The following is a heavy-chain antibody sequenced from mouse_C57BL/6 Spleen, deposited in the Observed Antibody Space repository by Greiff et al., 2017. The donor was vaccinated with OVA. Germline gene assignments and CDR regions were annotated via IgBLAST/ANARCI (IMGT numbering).Heavy chain of an antibody. CDR2: IHPDSGST. CDR3: SREKTMVTVDFDY. Sequence: QVQLQQPGAELVKPGASVKLSCKASGYTFTSYWMHWVKQRPGQGLEWIGMIHPDSGSTNYNEKFKGKATLTVDKSSSTAYMQLSSLTSEDSAVYDCSREKTMVTVDFDYWGQGTTLTVAS. V-gene: IGHV1-64*01. J-gene: IGHJ2*01. CDR1: GYTFTSYW. D-gene: IGHD2-13*01.